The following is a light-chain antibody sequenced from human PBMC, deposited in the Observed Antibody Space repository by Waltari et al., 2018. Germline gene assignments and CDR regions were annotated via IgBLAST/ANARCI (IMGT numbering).Light chain of an antibody. CDR1: QCPLNSKGYNF. Sequence: VMTQSPLSLPVTPGEPASISCRSSQCPLNSKGYNFLDWYLQKPGQYPQLLTYSGSVRASGVPDRFSGSGSGTHFTLTISRVEAEDVGVYYCMQALQTPTFGGGTKVEIK. CDR3: MQALQTPT. J-gene: IGKJ4*01. CDR2: SGS. V-gene: IGKV2-28*01.